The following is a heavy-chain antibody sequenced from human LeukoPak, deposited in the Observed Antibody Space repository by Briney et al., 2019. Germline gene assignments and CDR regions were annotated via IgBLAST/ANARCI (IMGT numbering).Heavy chain of an antibody. V-gene: IGHV3-21*01. CDR2: ISSDSKYR. D-gene: IGHD3-3*01. Sequence: PGRSLRLSCAASGFVFSSYSMNWVRQAPGKGLEWVSCISSDSKYRNYANSVKGRLTISRDNAKNSLYLQLNSLRAEDTAVYYCVVGHTQSTDYDFWSTYFDYWGQGALVTVSS. J-gene: IGHJ4*02. CDR3: VVGHTQSTDYDFWSTYFDY. CDR1: GFVFSSYS.